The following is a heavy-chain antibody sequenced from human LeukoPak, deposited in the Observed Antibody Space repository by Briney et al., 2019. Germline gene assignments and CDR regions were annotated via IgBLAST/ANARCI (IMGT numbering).Heavy chain of an antibody. CDR1: GFTFTDYW. D-gene: IGHD6-13*01. V-gene: IGHV3-7*01. Sequence: GGSLRLSCAASGFTFTDYWMTWVRQVPGKGLEWVANIQRGGSESYYVDSVKGRFTISRENAKNSLYLQMDSLRVEDTAVYYCARAIGSGTEDYWGQGSLVTVSS. CDR2: IQRGGSES. J-gene: IGHJ4*02. CDR3: ARAIGSGTEDY.